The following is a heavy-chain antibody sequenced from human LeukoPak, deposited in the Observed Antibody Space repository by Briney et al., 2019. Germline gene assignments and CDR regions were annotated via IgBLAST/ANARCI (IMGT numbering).Heavy chain of an antibody. J-gene: IGHJ4*02. CDR2: VIPMSGTV. V-gene: IGHV1-69*06. CDR1: GGTFSTFG. CDR3: ARKTGYAYSRAPLDY. Sequence: GASVKVSCRASGGTFSTFGISWVRQAPGQGLEWMGGVIPMSGTVNNAQKFQGRVTITADKSTGTAYMELSSLRSDDTAVYYCARKTGYAYSRAPLDYWGQGTLVTVSS. D-gene: IGHD3-22*01.